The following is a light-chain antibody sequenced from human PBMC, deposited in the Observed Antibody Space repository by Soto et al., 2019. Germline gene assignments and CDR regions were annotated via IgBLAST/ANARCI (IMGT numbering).Light chain of an antibody. Sequence: EIVMTQSPATLSVSPGERATLSCRASQSVSSNLAWYQQKPGQAPRLLIYGASTRATGIPARFSGSGSGTAFTLTISSLQSEDFAVSYCQQYNNWPTTLTFGQGNKVEIK. CDR1: QSVSSN. CDR3: QQYNNWPTTLT. J-gene: IGKJ1*01. CDR2: GAS. V-gene: IGKV3-15*01.